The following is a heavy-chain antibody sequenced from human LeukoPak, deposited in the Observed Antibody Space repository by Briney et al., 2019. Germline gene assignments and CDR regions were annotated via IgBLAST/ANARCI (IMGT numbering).Heavy chain of an antibody. Sequence: ASVKVSCKASGYTFTGYYMHWVRQAPGQGLEWMGWINPNSGGTNYAQKFQGRVTMTRDASISTAYMELSRLRSDDTAEYYCARDLIVVVPAAMEDYWGQGTLVTVSS. CDR3: ARDLIVVVPAAMEDY. D-gene: IGHD2-2*01. CDR2: INPNSGGT. CDR1: GYTFTGYY. V-gene: IGHV1-2*02. J-gene: IGHJ4*02.